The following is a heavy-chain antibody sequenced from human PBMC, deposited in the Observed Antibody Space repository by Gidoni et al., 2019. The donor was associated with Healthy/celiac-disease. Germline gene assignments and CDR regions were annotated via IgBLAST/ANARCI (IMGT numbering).Heavy chain of an antibody. J-gene: IGHJ5*02. CDR1: GFPVGDYA. D-gene: IGHD6-19*01. CDR2: IRSKAYGGTT. CDR3: TRDPFRSSVLKLNWFDP. Sequence: EVQLVESGGGLVQPGRSLGLSFTASGFPVGDYAMSWVRQAPGKGLEWVGFIRSKAYGGTTEYAAYVKGRFTSSRDDSKSTAYLQMNSLKTEDTAVYYCTRDPFRSSVLKLNWFDPWGQGTLVTVSS. V-gene: IGHV3-49*04.